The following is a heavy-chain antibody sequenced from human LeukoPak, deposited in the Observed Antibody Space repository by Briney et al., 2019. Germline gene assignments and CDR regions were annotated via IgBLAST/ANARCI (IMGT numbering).Heavy chain of an antibody. CDR1: GVTLSNYG. V-gene: IGHV3-23*01. D-gene: IGHD3-22*01. J-gene: IGHJ4*02. CDR3: AKRGVVIRVILVGFHKEAYYFDS. CDR2: ISDSGGRT. Sequence: GGSLRLSCAVSGVTLSNYGMSWVRQAPGKGLEWVAGISDSGGRTNYADSVRGRFTISRDNPKNTLYLQMNSLRAEDTAVYFCAKRGVVIRVILVGFHKEAYYFDSWGQGALVTASS.